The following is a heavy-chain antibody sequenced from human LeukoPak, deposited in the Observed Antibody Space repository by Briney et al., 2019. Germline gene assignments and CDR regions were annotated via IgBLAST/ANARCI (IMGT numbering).Heavy chain of an antibody. D-gene: IGHD3-16*01. J-gene: IGHJ3*02. CDR3: ARAWGSYDFFDI. CDR1: GFTFSKYW. Sequence: GGSLRLSCAASGFTFSKYWMHWVRQAPGKGLAWVSRINGDGSITTHADSVKGRFTISRDNAKNTVYLQMSSLRAEDTAVYYCARAWGSYDFFDIWGPGTMVTVSS. CDR2: INGDGSIT. V-gene: IGHV3-74*01.